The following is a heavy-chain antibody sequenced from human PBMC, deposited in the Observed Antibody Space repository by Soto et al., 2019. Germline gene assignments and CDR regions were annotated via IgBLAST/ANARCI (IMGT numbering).Heavy chain of an antibody. V-gene: IGHV3-30-3*01. D-gene: IGHD2-2*01. CDR1: GFTFSNYA. Sequence: QVQLVESGGGVVQPGRSLRLSCAASGFTFSNYAMHWVRQAPGKGLGWVAVISYDGSHSYYADSVKGRFTVSRGNSKNTLYLQMNSLRAEDTAVYYCARDTCSSTSCYSPFDFWGQGTLVTVSS. CDR3: ARDTCSSTSCYSPFDF. CDR2: ISYDGSHS. J-gene: IGHJ4*02.